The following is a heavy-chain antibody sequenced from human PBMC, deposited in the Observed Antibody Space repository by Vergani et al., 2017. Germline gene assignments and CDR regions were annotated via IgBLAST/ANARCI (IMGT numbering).Heavy chain of an antibody. D-gene: IGHD3-10*01. CDR1: GFTFSSYS. V-gene: IGHV3-21*01. CDR2: ISSSSGYI. Sequence: VQLVESGGGLVKPGGSLRLSCAASGFTFSSYSMNWVRQAPGKGLEWVSSISSSSGYIYYADSVKGRFTISRDNAKNSLYLQMNSLRAEDTAVYYCARDARTYYYGSGLDYWGQGTLVTVSS. J-gene: IGHJ4*02. CDR3: ARDARTYYYGSGLDY.